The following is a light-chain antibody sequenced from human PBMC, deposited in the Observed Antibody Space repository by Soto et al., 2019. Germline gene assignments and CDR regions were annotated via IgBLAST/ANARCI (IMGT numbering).Light chain of an antibody. V-gene: IGKV1-5*03. J-gene: IGKJ2*01. Sequence: DIQMTQSPSTLSASVGDRVTITCRASQNINNWLAWYQQKPGKAPKFLIHKASSLESGVPSRFSCSGSGTEFTLTISSLQPDDFATYYCQQYNTNSLTFGQGTKLEI. CDR3: QQYNTNSLT. CDR2: KAS. CDR1: QNINNW.